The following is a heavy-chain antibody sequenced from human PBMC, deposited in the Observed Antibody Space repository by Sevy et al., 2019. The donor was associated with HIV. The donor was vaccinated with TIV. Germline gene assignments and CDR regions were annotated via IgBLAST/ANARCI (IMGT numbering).Heavy chain of an antibody. CDR3: ARERDVGATSAALFDY. V-gene: IGHV4-59*01. J-gene: IGHJ4*02. CDR2: IHYSGAT. CDR1: GDSISSSY. D-gene: IGHD1-26*01. Sequence: SETLSLTCTVSGDSISSSYWTWIRQPPGKGLEWIGYIHYSGATNYNPSLKSRVTISVDTSKNKFSLSLSTVTAADTTVYYGARERDVGATSAALFDYWGQGALVTVSS.